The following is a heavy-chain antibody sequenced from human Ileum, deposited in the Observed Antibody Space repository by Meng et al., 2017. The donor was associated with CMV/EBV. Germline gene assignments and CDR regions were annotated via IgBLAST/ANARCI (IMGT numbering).Heavy chain of an antibody. V-gene: IGHV3-7*01. Sequence: GESLKISCVASGFTFSDYWMTWVRQAPGKGLEWVANIKQDGREKYYVDSVKGRFTISRDNAKNSVYLQMNSLRVEDTAVYYCATGGLHLVGGQGAQVTVSS. CDR2: IKQDGREK. J-gene: IGHJ4*02. CDR1: GFTFSDYW. D-gene: IGHD6-6*01. CDR3: ATGGLHLV.